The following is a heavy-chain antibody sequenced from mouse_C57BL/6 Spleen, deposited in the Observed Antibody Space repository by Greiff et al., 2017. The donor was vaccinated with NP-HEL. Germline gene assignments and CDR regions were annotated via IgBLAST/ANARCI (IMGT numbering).Heavy chain of an antibody. Sequence: EVNLVESEGGLVQPGSSMKLSCTASGFTFSDYYMAWVRQVPEKGLEWVANINYDGSSTYYLDSLKSRFIISRDNAKNILYLQMSSLKSEDTATYYCARDTPLYYYGSSYWYFDVWGTGTTVTVSS. D-gene: IGHD1-1*01. CDR1: GFTFSDYY. CDR3: ARDTPLYYYGSSYWYFDV. CDR2: INYDGSST. V-gene: IGHV5-16*01. J-gene: IGHJ1*03.